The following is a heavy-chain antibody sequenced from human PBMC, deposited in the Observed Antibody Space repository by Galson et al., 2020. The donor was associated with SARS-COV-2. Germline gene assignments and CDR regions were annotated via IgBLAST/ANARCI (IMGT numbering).Heavy chain of an antibody. D-gene: IGHD6-13*01. J-gene: IGHJ4*02. CDR3: ASPNIAAAGGSDY. CDR2: ISTTSTAK. CDR1: GFTFSNYG. V-gene: IGHV3-48*01. Sequence: GESLKISCAASGFTFSNYGINWVRQAPGQGLEWVSYISTTSTAKYYADSVKGRFTISRDNAKNSLYLHMSSLRAEDTAVYYCASPNIAAAGGSDYWGRGTLVTVSS.